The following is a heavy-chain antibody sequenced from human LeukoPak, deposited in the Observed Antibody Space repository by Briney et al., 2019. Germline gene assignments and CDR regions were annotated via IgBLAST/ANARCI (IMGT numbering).Heavy chain of an antibody. CDR1: GFTFSSYA. Sequence: GGSLRLSSAASGFTFSSYAMSWVRQAPGKGLEWVSAISGSGGSTYYADSVKGRFTISRDNSKNTLYLQMNSLRAEDTAVYYCAKGLEGRRLRFLFLGYYMGVWGKGTTVTVSS. CDR3: AKGLEGRRLRFLFLGYYMGV. CDR2: ISGSGGST. J-gene: IGHJ6*03. D-gene: IGHD3-3*01. V-gene: IGHV3-23*01.